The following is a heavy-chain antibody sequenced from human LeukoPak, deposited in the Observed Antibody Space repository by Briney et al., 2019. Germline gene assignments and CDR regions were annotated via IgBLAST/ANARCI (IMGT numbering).Heavy chain of an antibody. D-gene: IGHD5-24*01. CDR3: ARGEMATIMDAFDI. CDR1: GYTFTSYG. V-gene: IGHV1-18*01. Sequence: ASVKVSCKASGYTFTSYGTSWVRQAPGQGLEWMGWISAYNGNTNYAQKLQGRVTMTTDTSTSTAYMELRSLRSEDTAVYYCARGEMATIMDAFDIWGQGTMVTVSS. J-gene: IGHJ3*02. CDR2: ISAYNGNT.